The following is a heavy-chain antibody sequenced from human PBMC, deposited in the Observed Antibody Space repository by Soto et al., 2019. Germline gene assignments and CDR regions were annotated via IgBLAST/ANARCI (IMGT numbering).Heavy chain of an antibody. CDR2: IIPLFDTA. D-gene: IGHD4-17*01. V-gene: IGHV1-69*14. CDR3: ARTPPNANGDLDAYDV. Sequence: QVRLVQSGAEVKKPGSSVRVSCKASGDTFSTYGFSWVRQAPGQGLEWMGGIIPLFDTATYAQRFQGRVTITADKSTSTTYMELSSLLSEDTAVYFCARTPPNANGDLDAYDVWGHGTMVTVSS. CDR1: GDTFSTYG. J-gene: IGHJ3*01.